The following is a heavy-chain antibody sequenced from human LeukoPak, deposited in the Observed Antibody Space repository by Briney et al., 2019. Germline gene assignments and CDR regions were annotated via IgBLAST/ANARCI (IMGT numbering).Heavy chain of an antibody. V-gene: IGHV3-53*01. CDR1: GFTVSSNY. Sequence: GGSLRLSCAASGFTVSSNYMSWVRQAPGEGLEWVSVIYSGGSTYYADSVKGRFTISRDNAKNSLYLQMNSLRAEDTAVYYCATDRGYSSFDYWGQGTLVTVSS. CDR2: IYSGGST. D-gene: IGHD3-22*01. CDR3: ATDRGYSSFDY. J-gene: IGHJ4*02.